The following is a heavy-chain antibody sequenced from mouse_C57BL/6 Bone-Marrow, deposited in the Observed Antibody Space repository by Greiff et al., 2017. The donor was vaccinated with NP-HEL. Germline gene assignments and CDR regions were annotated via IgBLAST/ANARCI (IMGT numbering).Heavy chain of an antibody. Sequence: QVQLKQPGAELVRPGSSVKLSCKASGYTFTSYWMDWVKQRPGQGLEWIGNIYPSDSETHYNQKFKDKATLTVDKSSSTAYMQLSSLTSEDSAVYYCARRGRVFYSNQAWFAYWGQGTLVTVSA. CDR3: ARRGRVFYSNQAWFAY. V-gene: IGHV1-61*01. CDR2: IYPSDSET. D-gene: IGHD2-5*01. J-gene: IGHJ3*01. CDR1: GYTFTSYW.